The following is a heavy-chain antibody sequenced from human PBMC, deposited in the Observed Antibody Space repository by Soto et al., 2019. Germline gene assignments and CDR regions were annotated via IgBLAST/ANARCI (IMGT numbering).Heavy chain of an antibody. CDR2: TGAAGRTT. J-gene: IGHJ4*02. CDR3: ATVHNTSRSFDY. D-gene: IGHD1-20*01. CDR1: GFTFNIYA. Sequence: GGSLRLSCAASGFTFNIYAMTWVRQAPGKGLEWVSTTGAAGRTTYYSDSVKGRFTVSRDNSKNTLDLQMSNLRAEDTAVYYCATVHNTSRSFDYWGQGTLVTVSS. V-gene: IGHV3-23*01.